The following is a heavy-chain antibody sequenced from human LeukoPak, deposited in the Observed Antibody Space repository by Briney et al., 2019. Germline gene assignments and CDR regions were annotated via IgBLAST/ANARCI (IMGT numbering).Heavy chain of an antibody. V-gene: IGHV3-30-3*01. J-gene: IGHJ6*03. CDR1: GFTFSSYA. Sequence: GGSLRLSCAASGFTFSSYAMHWVRQAPGKGLEWVAVISYDGSNKYYADSVKDRFTISRDNSKNTLYLQMNSLRAEDTAVYYCARAGAAAAPYYYYMDVWGKGATVTVSS. D-gene: IGHD6-13*01. CDR2: ISYDGSNK. CDR3: ARAGAAAAPYYYYMDV.